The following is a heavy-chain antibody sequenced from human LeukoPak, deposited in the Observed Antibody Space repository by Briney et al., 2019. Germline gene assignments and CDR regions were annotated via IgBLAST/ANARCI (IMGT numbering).Heavy chain of an antibody. CDR3: ARPHPPGIAAGGGFDP. V-gene: IGHV4-39*01. D-gene: IGHD6-13*01. CDR1: GGSISSYY. Sequence: SETLSLTCTVSGGSISSYYWGWIRQPPGKGLEWIGSIYYSGCTYYNPSLKSRVTISVDTSKNQFSLKLSSVTAADTAVYFCARPHPPGIAAGGGFDPWGQGTLVTVSS. J-gene: IGHJ5*02. CDR2: IYYSGCT.